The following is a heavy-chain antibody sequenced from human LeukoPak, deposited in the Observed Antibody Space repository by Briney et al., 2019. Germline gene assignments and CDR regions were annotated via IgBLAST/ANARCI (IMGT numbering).Heavy chain of an antibody. CDR2: IYYSGNT. V-gene: IGHV4-30-4*01. D-gene: IGHD6-13*01. CDR3: VRDKWVRAGSSWLHYGMDV. Sequence: SQTLSLTCTVSGVSITSDGRCWSWIRQPPGKGLEWIGYIYYSGNTYYNPALQNRITISLDTSKNQVSLKLTAADTAVYYCVRDKWVRAGSSWLHYGMDVWGQGTTVTVSS. J-gene: IGHJ6*02. CDR1: GVSITSDGRC.